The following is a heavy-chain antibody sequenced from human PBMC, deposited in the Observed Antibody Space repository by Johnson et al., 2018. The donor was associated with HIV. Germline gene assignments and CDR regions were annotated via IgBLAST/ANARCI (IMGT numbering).Heavy chain of an antibody. V-gene: IGHV3-30*14. D-gene: IGHD4-17*01. CDR3: ASRYGDYGLGAFDI. J-gene: IGHJ3*02. CDR2: ISYDGNNK. Sequence: QVQLVESGGGVVQPGRSLRLSCAASGFTFRRHAMHWVRQAPGKGLEWVAVISYDGNNKFQADSVKGRFTISRDNSKNTLYLQMNSLRAEDTAVYYCASRYGDYGLGAFDIWGQGTMVTVSS. CDR1: GFTFRRHA.